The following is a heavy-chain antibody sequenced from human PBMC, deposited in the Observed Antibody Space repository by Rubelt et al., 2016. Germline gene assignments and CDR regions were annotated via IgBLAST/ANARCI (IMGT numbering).Heavy chain of an antibody. Sequence: QVTLRESGPALVKPTQTLTLTCTFSGFSLSTSGMCVSWIRQPPGKALEWLALIDWDDDKYYSTSLKTRLTISKDTSKNQVVLTMTNMDPVDTATYYWALCRSYGVEFDYWGQGTLVTVSS. CDR1: GFSLSTSGMC. V-gene: IGHV2-70*01. J-gene: IGHJ4*02. D-gene: IGHD5-18*01. CDR2: IDWDDDK. CDR3: ALCRSYGVEFDY.